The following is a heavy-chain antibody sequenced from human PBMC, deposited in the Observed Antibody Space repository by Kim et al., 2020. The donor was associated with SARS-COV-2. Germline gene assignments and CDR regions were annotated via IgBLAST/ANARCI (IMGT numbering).Heavy chain of an antibody. V-gene: IGHV3-74*01. CDR2: INSDGSST. CDR1: GFTFSSYW. D-gene: IGHD2-15*01. Sequence: GGSLRLSCAASGFTFSSYWMHWVRQAPGKGLVWVSRINSDGSSTSYADSVKGRFTISRDNAKNTLYLQMNSLRAEDTAVYYCARVRVLVRTSYYGMDVWGQGTTVTVSS. J-gene: IGHJ6*02. CDR3: ARVRVLVRTSYYGMDV.